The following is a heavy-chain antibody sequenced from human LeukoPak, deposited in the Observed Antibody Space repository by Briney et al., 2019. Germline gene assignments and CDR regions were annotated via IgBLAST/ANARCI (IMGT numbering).Heavy chain of an antibody. CDR1: GFTFSSYS. CDR2: ISGSSSCI. J-gene: IGHJ5*02. D-gene: IGHD3-22*01. CDR3: ARDLNDSSGYYYDWFDP. V-gene: IGHV3-21*04. Sequence: GGSLRLSCAASGFTFSSYSMNWVRQAPGKGLEWVSSISGSSSCIYYADSVKGRFTISRDNAKNSLYLQMNSLRAEDTAVYYCARDLNDSSGYYYDWFDPWGQETLVTVSS.